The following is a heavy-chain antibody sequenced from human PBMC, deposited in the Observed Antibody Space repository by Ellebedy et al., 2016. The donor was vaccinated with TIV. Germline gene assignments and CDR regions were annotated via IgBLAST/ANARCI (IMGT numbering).Heavy chain of an antibody. D-gene: IGHD3-10*01. J-gene: IGHJ4*02. CDR1: GGSISSGGYY. Sequence: MPSETLSLTCTVSGGSISSGGYYWNWIRQPPGKGLEWIGEINHSGTTNYNPSLKSRVTISVDTSKNQFSLKLSSVTAADTAVYYCARGIYGSGSIDYWGQGTLVTVSS. V-gene: IGHV4-39*07. CDR2: INHSGTT. CDR3: ARGIYGSGSIDY.